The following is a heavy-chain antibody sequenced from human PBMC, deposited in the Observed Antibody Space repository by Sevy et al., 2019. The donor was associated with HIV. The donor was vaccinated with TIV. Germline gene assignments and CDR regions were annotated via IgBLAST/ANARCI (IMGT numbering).Heavy chain of an antibody. V-gene: IGHV3-21*01. Sequence: GGSLRLSCAASGFTFSSYSMHWVRQAPGKGLEWVSSISGLSNYIYYADSMKGRFSISRDKAKNSLYLQMISLRAEDTAVFYGARAVPATDAFDIWGQGTLVTVSS. CDR1: GFTFSSYS. J-gene: IGHJ3*02. CDR3: ARAVPATDAFDI. D-gene: IGHD6-19*01. CDR2: ISGLSNYI.